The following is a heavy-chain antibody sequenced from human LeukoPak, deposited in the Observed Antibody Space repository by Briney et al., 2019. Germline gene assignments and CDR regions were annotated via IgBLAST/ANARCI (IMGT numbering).Heavy chain of an antibody. Sequence: GGSLRLSCAAFGFTFSSYSMNWVRQAPGKGLKWVSSISSSSSYIYYADSVKGRFTISRDNAKNSLYLQMNSLRAEDTAVYYCARVGEGYSYGLRQFDYWGQGTLVTVSS. CDR2: ISSSSSYI. CDR3: ARVGEGYSYGLRQFDY. D-gene: IGHD5-18*01. V-gene: IGHV3-21*01. J-gene: IGHJ4*02. CDR1: GFTFSSYS.